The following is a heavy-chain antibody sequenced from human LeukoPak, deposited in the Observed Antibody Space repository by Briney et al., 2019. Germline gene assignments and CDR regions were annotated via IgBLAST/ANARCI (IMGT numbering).Heavy chain of an antibody. D-gene: IGHD2/OR15-2a*01. CDR2: MNPNSGNT. CDR1: GYTFTSYD. CDR3: ARDSMPFRYFDL. Sequence: ASVKVSCKASGYTFTSYDINWVRQATGQGLEWMGWMNPNSGNTGYAQKFQGRVTITRNTSISTAYMELSSLRSEDTAVYYCARDSMPFRYFDLWGRGTLVTVSS. J-gene: IGHJ2*01. V-gene: IGHV1-8*03.